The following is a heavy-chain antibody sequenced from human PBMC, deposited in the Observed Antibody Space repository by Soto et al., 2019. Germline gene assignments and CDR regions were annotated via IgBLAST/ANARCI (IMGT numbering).Heavy chain of an antibody. V-gene: IGHV4-30-2*01. J-gene: IGHJ5*02. CDR2: IYHSGST. CDR1: GGSISSGGYS. CDR3: ASRSSDESRAIAP. Sequence: QLQLQESGSGLVKPSQTLSLTCAVSGGSISSGGYSWSWIRQPPGKGLEWIGYIYHSGSTYYNPSLKSRVTISVDRSKNQFSLKLSSVTAADTAVYYCASRSSDESRAIAPWGQGTLVTVSS.